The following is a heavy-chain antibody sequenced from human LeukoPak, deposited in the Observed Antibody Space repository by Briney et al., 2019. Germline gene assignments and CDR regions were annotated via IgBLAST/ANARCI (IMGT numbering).Heavy chain of an antibody. J-gene: IGHJ4*02. D-gene: IGHD5-18*01. CDR1: GFTFSTYW. CDR3: APEGGSSYDY. Sequence: GGSLRLSCAASGFTFSTYWMHWVRQVPGKGLAWVSRINSDGSIADYADAVKGRFTISRDNARNTLYLEMNSLRAEDTALYFCAPEGGSSYDYWGQGTLVTVSS. V-gene: IGHV3-74*01. CDR2: INSDGSIA.